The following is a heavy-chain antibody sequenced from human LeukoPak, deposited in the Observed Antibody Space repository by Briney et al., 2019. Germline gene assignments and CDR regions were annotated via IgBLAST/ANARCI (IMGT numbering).Heavy chain of an antibody. CDR2: IYYSGST. V-gene: IGHV4-39*02. J-gene: IGHJ4*02. CDR1: GGSISSSSYY. Sequence: SETLSLTCTVSGGSISSSSYYWGWIRQPPGKGLEWIGSIYYSGSTYYNPSLKSRVTISVDTSKNQFSLKLSSVTAADTAVYYCARDVDGYNNLDYWGQGTLVTVSS. D-gene: IGHD5-12*01. CDR3: ARDVDGYNNLDY.